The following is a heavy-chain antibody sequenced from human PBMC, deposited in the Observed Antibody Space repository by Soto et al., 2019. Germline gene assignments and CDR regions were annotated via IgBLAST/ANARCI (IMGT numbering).Heavy chain of an antibody. CDR3: ASGYGGNSAPYFDY. CDR2: IIPIFGTA. D-gene: IGHD4-17*01. J-gene: IGHJ4*02. V-gene: IGHV1-69*13. CDR1: GGTFSSYS. Sequence: GASVKVSCKASGGTFSSYSISWVRHAPGQGLEWMGGIIPIFGTANYAQKFQGRVTITADESTSTAYMELSSLRSEDTAVYYCASGYGGNSAPYFDYWGQGTLVTVSS.